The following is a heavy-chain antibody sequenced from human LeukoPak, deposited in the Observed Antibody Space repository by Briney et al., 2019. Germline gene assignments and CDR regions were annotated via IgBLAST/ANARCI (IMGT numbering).Heavy chain of an antibody. CDR3: TTALSGANWNPRQLWRY. CDR1: GFIFTDAW. CDR2: IKSKIDGGTT. Sequence: QPGGSLTLLCVPSGFIFTDAWRSWVRQSPGKGLEWLGRIKSKIDGGTTDYAAPVKGRFTISRDDSKNTLYLQMNSLKTEDTAVYYCTTALSGANWNPRQLWRYWGQGTLVTVSS. V-gene: IGHV3-15*01. J-gene: IGHJ4*02. D-gene: IGHD1-1*01.